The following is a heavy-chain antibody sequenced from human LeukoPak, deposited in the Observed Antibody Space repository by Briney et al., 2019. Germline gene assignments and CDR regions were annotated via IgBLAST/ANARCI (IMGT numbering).Heavy chain of an antibody. V-gene: IGHV3-30*02. CDR1: GFTFSGYD. CDR3: AKDIAAAGGPCAY. D-gene: IGHD6-13*01. CDR2: IRSDGSDK. J-gene: IGHJ4*02. Sequence: GGSLRLSCAASGFTFSGYDMHWVRQAPGKGPEWVALIRSDGSDKYYADSVKGRFTISRDNSKNTVFLQMNSLRAEDTAVYYCAKDIAAAGGPCAYWGRGTLVTVSS.